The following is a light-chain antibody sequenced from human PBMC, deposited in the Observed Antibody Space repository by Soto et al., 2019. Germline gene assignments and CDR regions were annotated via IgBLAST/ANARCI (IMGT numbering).Light chain of an antibody. CDR3: QQYNNWPET. CDR1: QSVSSN. V-gene: IGKV3-15*01. Sequence: EIVMTQSPATQSVSPGERATLSCRASQSVSSNLAWYQQKPGQAPRLLIYGASTRATGIPARFSGSGSGTEFTLTISSLQSEDFAVYYCQQYNNWPETFGQGTKV. CDR2: GAS. J-gene: IGKJ1*01.